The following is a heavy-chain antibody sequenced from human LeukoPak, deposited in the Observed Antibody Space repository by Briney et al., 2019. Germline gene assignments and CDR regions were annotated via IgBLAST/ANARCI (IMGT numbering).Heavy chain of an antibody. CDR1: GGSISGYY. V-gene: IGHV4-34*01. D-gene: IGHD2-15*01. CDR3: ARWISGWYGLSVGHSFDI. J-gene: IGHJ3*02. Sequence: SETLSLTCAVSGGSISGYYWSWIRQPPGKGLEWIGEINYSGSTNYNPSFKSRVTISVDTSKNQFSLKLSSVTAADTAVYYCARWISGWYGLSVGHSFDIWGQGRMVTVYS. CDR2: INYSGST.